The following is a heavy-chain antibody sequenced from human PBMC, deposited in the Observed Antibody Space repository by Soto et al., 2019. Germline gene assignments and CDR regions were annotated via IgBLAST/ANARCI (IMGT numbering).Heavy chain of an antibody. D-gene: IGHD3-10*01. CDR1: SDTFTNFG. V-gene: IGHV1-18*01. CDR3: ATVLRGVVNWFDP. Sequence: GASVKVSCKPSSDTFTNFGLSWVRQAPGQGLEWMGWIATYNSNRNYAQKFQGRLTLTTDTSTSTAYMELKSLRYDDTAVYYCATVLRGVVNWFDPWGQGTLVTVSS. J-gene: IGHJ5*02. CDR2: IATYNSNR.